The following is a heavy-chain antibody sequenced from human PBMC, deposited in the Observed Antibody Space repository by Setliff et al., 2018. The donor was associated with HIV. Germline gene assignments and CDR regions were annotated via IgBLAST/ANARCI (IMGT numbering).Heavy chain of an antibody. CDR3: ARGWRGWERVPDYYYYMDV. CDR1: GASSIYF. Sequence: SETLSLTCTVFGASSIYFWGWIRQPPGKGLEWIGSVYYSGSTYYNPSLRSRLSIAVDKSKNQFSLNLHSMTAADTAVYYCARGWRGWERVPDYYYYMDVWGKGTTVTVSS. V-gene: IGHV4-39*07. J-gene: IGHJ6*03. CDR2: VYYSGST. D-gene: IGHD1-26*01.